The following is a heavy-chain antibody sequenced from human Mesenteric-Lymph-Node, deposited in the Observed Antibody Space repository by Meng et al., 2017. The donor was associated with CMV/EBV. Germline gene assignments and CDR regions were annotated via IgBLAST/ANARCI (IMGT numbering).Heavy chain of an antibody. Sequence: QGQVQQWGAGLLNPSETLSLTFAVYGGSFSGYYWSWIRQPPGKGLEWIGEINHSGSTNYNPSLKSRVTISVYTSKNQFSLKLSSVTAADTAVYYCARHQRWLKSEGGFNYWGQGTLVTVSS. D-gene: IGHD4-23*01. CDR2: INHSGST. J-gene: IGHJ4*02. V-gene: IGHV4-34*01. CDR1: GGSFSGYY. CDR3: ARHQRWLKSEGGFNY.